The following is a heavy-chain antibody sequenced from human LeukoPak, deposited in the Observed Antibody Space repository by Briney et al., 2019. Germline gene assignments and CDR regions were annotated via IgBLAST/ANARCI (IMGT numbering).Heavy chain of an antibody. CDR2: INPNSGGT. CDR3: ARDRHTMVRGVNLLDY. D-gene: IGHD3-10*01. V-gene: IGHV1-2*06. J-gene: IGHJ4*02. Sequence: ASVKVSCKASGYTFTGYYMHWVRQAPGQGLEWMGRINPNSGGTNYAQKFQGRVTMTRDTSISTAYMELSRLRSDDTAVYYCARDRHTMVRGVNLLDYWGQGTLVTVSS. CDR1: GYTFTGYY.